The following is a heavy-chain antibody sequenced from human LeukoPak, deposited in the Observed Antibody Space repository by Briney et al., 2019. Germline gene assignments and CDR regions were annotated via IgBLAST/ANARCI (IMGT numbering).Heavy chain of an antibody. CDR1: GYTFTSYD. J-gene: IGHJ4*02. CDR2: MNPNSGNT. V-gene: IGHV1-8*01. Sequence: GASVKVSCEASGYTFTSYDINWVRQATGQGLEWMGWMNPNSGNTGYAQKFQGRVTMTRNTSISTAYMELSSLRSEDTAVYYCARGADNWNDGPPASASFDYWGQGTLVTVSS. CDR3: ARGADNWNDGPPASASFDY. D-gene: IGHD1-1*01.